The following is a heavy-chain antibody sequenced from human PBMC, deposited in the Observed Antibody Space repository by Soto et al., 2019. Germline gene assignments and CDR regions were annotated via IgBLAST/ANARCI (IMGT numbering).Heavy chain of an antibody. V-gene: IGHV1-69*01. Sequence: QVQLVQSGAEVKKPGSSVKVSCKASGGTFSSYAISWVRQAPGQGLEWMGGIIPIFGTANYAQKFQGRVTITADESSSTAYMELSSLRSEDTAVYYCARDRARVVVPAAIRPYYYGMDVWCQGSTVTVSS. CDR2: IIPIFGTA. CDR1: GGTFSSYA. CDR3: ARDRARVVVPAAIRPYYYGMDV. J-gene: IGHJ6*02. D-gene: IGHD2-2*02.